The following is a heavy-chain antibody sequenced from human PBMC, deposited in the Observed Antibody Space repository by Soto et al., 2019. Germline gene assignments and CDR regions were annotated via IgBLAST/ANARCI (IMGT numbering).Heavy chain of an antibody. J-gene: IGHJ4*01. V-gene: IGHV4-59*01. CDR2: IYYTGST. CDR3: ETRAGDYYFQY. Sequence: SETLSLTCTVSGISMNTYYWTWIRQSPGKGLEWIGYIYYTGSTNYNPSLKSRVTMSVDKSTNQFSLKLFSATAAYSALYYCETRAGDYYFQYWAQGIPVTVSS. CDR1: GISMNTYY. D-gene: IGHD3-10*01.